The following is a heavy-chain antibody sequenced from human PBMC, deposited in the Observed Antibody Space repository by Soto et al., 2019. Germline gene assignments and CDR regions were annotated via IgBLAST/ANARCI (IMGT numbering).Heavy chain of an antibody. D-gene: IGHD3-10*02. CDR2: ISWNSGRI. V-gene: IGHV3-9*01. J-gene: IGHJ6*04. CDR1: GFTFDDYA. CDR3: AKALNATDVWGVMAV. Sequence: DVQLVESGGDLVQPGRSLRLSCAASGFTFDDYAMHWVRQAPGKGLEWVSGISWNSGRIGYADSVKGRFTISRDHAKTPLYLQMTSLRAEATALYYCAKALNATDVWGVMAVWGKGTTVTVSS.